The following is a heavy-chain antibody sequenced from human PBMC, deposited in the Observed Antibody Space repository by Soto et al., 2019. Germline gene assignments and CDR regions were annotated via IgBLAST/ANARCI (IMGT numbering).Heavy chain of an antibody. J-gene: IGHJ5*02. D-gene: IGHD2-2*01. CDR3: ARGRNGIVVVPAAIWFDP. CDR2: INYSGST. V-gene: IGHV4-30-4*01. Sequence: PSETLSLTCAVSGGSISSGDYYWSWLRQPPGKGLEWIGYINYSGSTNYNPSLKSRVTISVDTSKNQFSLKLSSVTAADTAVYYCARGRNGIVVVPAAIWFDPWGQGTLVTVSS. CDR1: GGSISSGDYY.